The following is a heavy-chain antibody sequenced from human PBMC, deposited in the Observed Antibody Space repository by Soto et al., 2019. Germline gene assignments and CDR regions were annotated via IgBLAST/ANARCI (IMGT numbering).Heavy chain of an antibody. Sequence: QVQLVQSGAEVKKPGASVKVSCKASGYTFTSYDINWVRQATGQGLEWMGWMNPNSGNTGYAQKFQGRVTMTRNTSISTAYMELSSLRSEDTAVYYCARVRRTIFGVFIDYWGQGTLVTVSS. V-gene: IGHV1-8*01. D-gene: IGHD3-3*01. J-gene: IGHJ4*02. CDR1: GYTFTSYD. CDR2: MNPNSGNT. CDR3: ARVRRTIFGVFIDY.